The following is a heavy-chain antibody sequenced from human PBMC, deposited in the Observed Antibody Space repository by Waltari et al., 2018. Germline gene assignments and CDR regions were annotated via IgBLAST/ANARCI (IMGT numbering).Heavy chain of an antibody. Sequence: QVQLVESGGGVVKPGRSLRLPCAASEFTFRSSAMPWVRQAPGKGLEWVAVISYNGRNIYYVDSVKGRFTISRDNSNKTLYLQMNSLRPEDTAVYYCARDYCDRTNCHGMDVWGQGTTVTVSS. CDR1: EFTFRSSA. CDR2: ISYNGRNI. CDR3: ARDYCDRTNCHGMDV. J-gene: IGHJ6*02. V-gene: IGHV3-30*04. D-gene: IGHD3-22*01.